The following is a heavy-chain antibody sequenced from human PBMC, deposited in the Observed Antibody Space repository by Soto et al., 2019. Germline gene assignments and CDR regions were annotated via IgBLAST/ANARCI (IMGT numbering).Heavy chain of an antibody. J-gene: IGHJ2*01. D-gene: IGHD1-26*01. V-gene: IGHV1-69*06. CDR3: ARENPLGSGSYRGWYFDL. CDR2: IIPIFGTA. Sequence: QVQLVQSGAEVQKPGSSVKVSCKASGGTFSSYAISWVRQAPGQGLEWMGGIIPIFGTANYAQKFQGRVTITADKSTSTAYLELSSLGSEDTAVYYWARENPLGSGSYRGWYFDLWGRGTLVTVSS. CDR1: GGTFSSYA.